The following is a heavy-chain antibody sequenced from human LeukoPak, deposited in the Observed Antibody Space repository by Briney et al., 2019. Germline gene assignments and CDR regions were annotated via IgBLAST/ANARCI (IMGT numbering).Heavy chain of an antibody. Sequence: SETLSLTCTDSGGSISSSSYYWGWIRQPPGKGLEWIGSIYYSGSTYYNPSLKSRVTISVDTSKNQFSLKLSSVTAADTAVYYCARGAAVAGGWYFDLWGRGTLVTVSS. V-gene: IGHV4-39*01. CDR3: ARGAAVAGGWYFDL. D-gene: IGHD6-19*01. CDR2: IYYSGST. J-gene: IGHJ2*01. CDR1: GGSISSSSYY.